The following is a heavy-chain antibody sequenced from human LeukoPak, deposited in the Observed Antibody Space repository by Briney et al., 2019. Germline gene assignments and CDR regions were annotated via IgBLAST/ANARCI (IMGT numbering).Heavy chain of an antibody. CDR3: ARGLREVAGVVFDY. Sequence: PGRSLRLSCAASGFTFDDYAMHWVRQAPGKGLEWVSGISWNSGSIGYADSVKGRFTISRDNSKNTLYLQMNSLRAEDTAVYYCARGLREVAGVVFDYWGQGTLVTVSS. J-gene: IGHJ4*02. D-gene: IGHD6-19*01. V-gene: IGHV3-9*01. CDR2: ISWNSGSI. CDR1: GFTFDDYA.